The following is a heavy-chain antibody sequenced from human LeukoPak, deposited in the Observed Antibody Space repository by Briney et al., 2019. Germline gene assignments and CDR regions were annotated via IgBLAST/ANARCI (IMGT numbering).Heavy chain of an antibody. CDR3: ARADYYGSGSYVLDNEELDY. Sequence: ASVKVSCKASGYTFTSYYIIWLRQATGHGLEWVGWMNPNSGRIGYARKFQGRVTMTRNTSISTAYMKLSSLRSEDTAVYYCARADYYGSGSYVLDNEELDYWGQGTLVTVSS. CDR2: MNPNSGRI. V-gene: IGHV1-8*01. J-gene: IGHJ4*02. D-gene: IGHD3-10*01. CDR1: GYTFTSYY.